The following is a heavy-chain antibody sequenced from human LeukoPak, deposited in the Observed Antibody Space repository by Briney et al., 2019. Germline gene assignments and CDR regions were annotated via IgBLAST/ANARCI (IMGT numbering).Heavy chain of an antibody. CDR2: ISGSGGST. D-gene: IGHD3-10*01. Sequence: PGESLRPSCAASGLTFSSHGMSWVRQAEGKGLEWVSAISGSGGSTYYADSVKGRFTISRDNSKNTLYLQMNSLRAEDTAVYYCAKGTRDKYGSGSLCCFDCWGRGTLVSVSS. CDR1: GLTFSSHG. V-gene: IGHV3-23*01. J-gene: IGHJ4*02. CDR3: AKGTRDKYGSGSLCCFDC.